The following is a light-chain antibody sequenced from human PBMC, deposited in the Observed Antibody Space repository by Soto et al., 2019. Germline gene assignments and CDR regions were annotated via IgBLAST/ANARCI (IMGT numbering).Light chain of an antibody. V-gene: IGKV3-15*01. J-gene: IGKJ1*01. CDR1: QSVSMK. CDR3: LQDYNYPLT. CDR2: GAS. Sequence: EIVMTPSPATLSVSSGEKASPSCRASQSVSMKLAWYQQKPGQAPRLLIYGASTRATAIPARFSGAGSGTDFTLTISSLQPEDFATYYCLQDYNYPLTFGPGTKVDIK.